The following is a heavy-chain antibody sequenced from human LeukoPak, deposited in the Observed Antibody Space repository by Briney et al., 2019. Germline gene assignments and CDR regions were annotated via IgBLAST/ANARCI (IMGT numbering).Heavy chain of an antibody. CDR3: ARVPGPYTTSRFDY. CDR1: GYTFTGYY. J-gene: IGHJ4*02. V-gene: IGHV1-2*02. CDR2: IDPDSGGT. Sequence: ASVRVSCKTSGYTFTGYYLHWVRQAPGQGLEWMGRIDPDSGGTHYAQKFQVRVTVTRDTSITTVYMELSGLASDDTAVYYCARVPGPYTTSRFDYWGQGTLVTVSS. D-gene: IGHD2-2*02.